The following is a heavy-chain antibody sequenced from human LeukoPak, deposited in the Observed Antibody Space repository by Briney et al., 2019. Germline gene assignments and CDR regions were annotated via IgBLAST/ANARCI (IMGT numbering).Heavy chain of an antibody. CDR1: GFTFSSYA. CDR3: AKGPVVPVAKYYFDY. J-gene: IGHJ4*02. V-gene: IGHV3-23*01. Sequence: GGSLRLSCSASGFTFSSYAMTWVRQAPGKGLEWVSAISGSSNSTYYADSVKGRFTISRDNSKSTLYLQMNSLRAEDAGVYYCAKGPVVPVAKYYFDYWGQGKLVTVSS. D-gene: IGHD2-2*01. CDR2: ISGSSNST.